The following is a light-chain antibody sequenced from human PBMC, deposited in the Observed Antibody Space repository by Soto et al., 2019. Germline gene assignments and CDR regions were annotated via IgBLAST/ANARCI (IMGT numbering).Light chain of an antibody. J-gene: IGKJ1*01. Sequence: DIQMTQSPSTLSASVGDRVTITCRASQSISSWLAWYQQKPGKAPNLLIYDASSLESGVPSSFSGSGSGTEFTLTISSLQPDDFATYYCQQYNSYSTFGQGTKVDIK. CDR1: QSISSW. CDR2: DAS. CDR3: QQYNSYST. V-gene: IGKV1-5*01.